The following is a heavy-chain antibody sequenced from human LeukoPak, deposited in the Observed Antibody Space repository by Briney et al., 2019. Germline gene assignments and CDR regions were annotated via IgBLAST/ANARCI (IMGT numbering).Heavy chain of an antibody. J-gene: IGHJ4*02. CDR2: IWYDGSNK. CDR3: ARSYYYGSGSYYQGY. D-gene: IGHD3-10*01. CDR1: GFTFSSYG. Sequence: PGRSLRLSCAASGFTFSSYGMHWVRQAPGKGLEWVAVIWYDGSNKYYADSVKGRFTISRDTSKNTLYLQMNSLRAEDTAVYYCARSYYYGSGSYYQGYWGQGTLVTVSS. V-gene: IGHV3-33*01.